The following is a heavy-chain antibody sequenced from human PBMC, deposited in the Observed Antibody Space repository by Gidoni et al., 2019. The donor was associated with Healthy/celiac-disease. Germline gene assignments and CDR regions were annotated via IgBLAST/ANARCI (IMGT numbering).Heavy chain of an antibody. Sequence: QVQLQESGPGLVKPSETMSLTCTVSGGSISSYYWSWIRQPPGKGLEWIGYIYYRGSTNYNPSLKSRVTISVDTSKNQFSLKLSSVTAADTAVYYCAREGGSYFDYWGQGTLVTVSS. D-gene: IGHD1-26*01. CDR1: GGSISSYY. V-gene: IGHV4-59*01. CDR3: AREGGSYFDY. CDR2: IYYRGST. J-gene: IGHJ4*02.